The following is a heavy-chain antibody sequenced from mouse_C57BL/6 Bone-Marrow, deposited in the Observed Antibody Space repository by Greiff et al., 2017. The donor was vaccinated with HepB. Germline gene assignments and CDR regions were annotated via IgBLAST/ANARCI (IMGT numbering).Heavy chain of an antibody. V-gene: IGHV5-9-1*02. D-gene: IGHD3-2*02. CDR3: TRRAGNSSGFYAMDY. CDR2: ISSGGDYI. CDR1: GFTFSSYA. J-gene: IGHJ4*01. Sequence: EVKLMESGEGLVKPGGSLKLSCAASGFTFSSYAMSWVRQTPEKRLEWVAYISSGGDYIYYADTVKGRFTISRDNARNTLYLQMSSLKSEDTAMYYCTRRAGNSSGFYAMDYWGQGTSVTVSS.